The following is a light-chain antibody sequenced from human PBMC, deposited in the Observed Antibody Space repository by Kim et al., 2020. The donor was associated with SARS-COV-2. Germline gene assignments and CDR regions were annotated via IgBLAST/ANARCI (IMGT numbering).Light chain of an antibody. V-gene: IGLV2-11*01. J-gene: IGLJ2*01. Sequence: GQSVPISCTGTSSDVGAYNYVSWYQQHPGNAPKLMIYDVSKWPSGVPDRFSGSKSGHTASLTISGLQAEDEADYYCCSYAGSFTVVFGGGPQLTVL. CDR2: DVS. CDR1: SSDVGAYNY. CDR3: CSYAGSFTVV.